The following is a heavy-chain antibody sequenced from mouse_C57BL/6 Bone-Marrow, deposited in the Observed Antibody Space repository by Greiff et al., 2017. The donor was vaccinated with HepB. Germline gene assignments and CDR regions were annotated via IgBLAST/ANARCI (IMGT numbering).Heavy chain of an antibody. Sequence: QVQLKQSGAELVKPGASVKISCKASGYAFSSYWMNWVKQRPGKGLEWIGQIYPGDGDTNYNGKFKGKATLTADKSSSTAYMQLSSLTSEDSAVYFCARGTLYGSSFDYWGQGTTLTVSS. V-gene: IGHV1-80*01. CDR1: GYAFSSYW. CDR2: IYPGDGDT. J-gene: IGHJ2*01. D-gene: IGHD1-1*01. CDR3: ARGTLYGSSFDY.